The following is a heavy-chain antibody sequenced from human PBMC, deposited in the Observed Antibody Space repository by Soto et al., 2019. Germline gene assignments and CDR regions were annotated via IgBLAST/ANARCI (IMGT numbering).Heavy chain of an antibody. CDR1: GFTFSSYG. D-gene: IGHD6-13*01. V-gene: IGHV3-33*01. CDR2: IWYDGSNK. CDR3: ARDLYSSSWYERDYYYYYGMDV. J-gene: IGHJ6*02. Sequence: GGSLRLSCAASGFTFSSYGMHWVRQAPGKGLEWVAVIWYDGSNKYYADSVKGRFTISRDNSKNTLYLQMNSLRAEDTAVYYCARDLYSSSWYERDYYYYYGMDVWGQGTTVTVSS.